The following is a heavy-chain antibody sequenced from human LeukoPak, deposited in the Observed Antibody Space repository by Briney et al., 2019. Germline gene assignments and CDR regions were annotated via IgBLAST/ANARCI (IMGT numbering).Heavy chain of an antibody. V-gene: IGHV4-59*01. Sequence: SETLSLTCTVSGGSISSYYWSWIRQPPGKGLEWIGYIYYSGSTNYNPSLKSRVTISVDTSKNQFSLKLSSETAADTAVYYCARGKEIGYYDSSGYSRAYYFDYWGQGTLVTVSS. CDR3: ARGKEIGYYDSSGYSRAYYFDY. CDR2: IYYSGST. D-gene: IGHD3-22*01. CDR1: GGSISSYY. J-gene: IGHJ4*02.